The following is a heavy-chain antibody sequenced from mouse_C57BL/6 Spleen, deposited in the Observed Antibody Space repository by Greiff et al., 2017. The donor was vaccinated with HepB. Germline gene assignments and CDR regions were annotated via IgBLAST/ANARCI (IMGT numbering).Heavy chain of an antibody. J-gene: IGHJ3*01. D-gene: IGHD1-2*01. CDR1: GYTFSSYG. V-gene: IGHV5-6*01. CDR3: AGRRTALAY. Sequence: EVQGVESGGDLVKPGGSLKLSCAASGYTFSSYGMSWVRQTPDKRLEWIAIISSGGSYTHYPDSLKGRITISRDKAEDTVYLQMSSLKSEDTAMDYCAGRRTALAYWGEGTLVTVST. CDR2: ISSGGSYT.